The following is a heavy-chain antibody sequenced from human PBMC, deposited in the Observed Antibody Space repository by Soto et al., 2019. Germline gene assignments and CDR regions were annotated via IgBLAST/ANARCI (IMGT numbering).Heavy chain of an antibody. D-gene: IGHD4-4*01. CDR2: IIPIFGTA. V-gene: IGHV1-69*13. Sequence: ASVKVSCKASGGTFSSYAVSWVRQAPGQGLEWMGGIIPIFGTANYAQKFQGRVTITADESTSTAYMELSSLRSEDTAVYYCAIPYYSNPFYYYYVMDVWGQGTTVTVSS. CDR3: AIPYYSNPFYYYYVMDV. J-gene: IGHJ6*02. CDR1: GGTFSSYA.